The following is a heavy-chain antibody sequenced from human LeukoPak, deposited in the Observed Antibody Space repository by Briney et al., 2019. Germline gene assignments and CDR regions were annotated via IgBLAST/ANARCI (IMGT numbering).Heavy chain of an antibody. CDR1: GGTFSTYA. Sequence: ASVKVSCKASGGTFSTYAINWVRQATGQGLEWMGWMNPNSGNTGYAQKFQGRVTMTRNTSISTAYMELSSLRSEDTAVYYCARGPYDSSGYYVAYWGQGTLVTVSS. CDR3: ARGPYDSSGYYVAY. D-gene: IGHD3-22*01. J-gene: IGHJ4*02. CDR2: MNPNSGNT. V-gene: IGHV1-8*02.